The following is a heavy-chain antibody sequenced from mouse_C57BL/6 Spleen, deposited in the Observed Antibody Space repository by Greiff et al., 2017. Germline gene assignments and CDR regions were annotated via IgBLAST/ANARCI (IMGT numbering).Heavy chain of an antibody. CDR1: GYAFTNYL. D-gene: IGHD1-1*01. Sequence: VQLQQSGAELVRPGPSVKVSCKASGYAFTNYLIEWVKQRPGQGLEWLGVINPGSGGTNYNEKFKGQATLTADNSSSTADMQLRSLTAEDAAVYVCAREGSTVVGYFDYWGKGTTLTVSS. CDR3: AREGSTVVGYFDY. J-gene: IGHJ2*01. V-gene: IGHV1-54*01. CDR2: INPGSGGT.